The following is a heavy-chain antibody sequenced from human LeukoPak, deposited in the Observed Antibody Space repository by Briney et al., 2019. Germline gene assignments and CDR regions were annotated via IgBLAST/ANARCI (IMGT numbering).Heavy chain of an antibody. CDR2: ISFSGSTI. CDR3: AKALGLLLVY. Sequence: SGGSLRLSCAASGFTFSSYEMNWVRQAPGKGLEWVSYISFSGSTIYYADSVKGRLTISRDNAKNSLYLRMNSLRAEDTAVYYCAKALGLLLVYWGQGTLVTVSS. J-gene: IGHJ4*02. CDR1: GFTFSSYE. D-gene: IGHD2-21*01. V-gene: IGHV3-48*03.